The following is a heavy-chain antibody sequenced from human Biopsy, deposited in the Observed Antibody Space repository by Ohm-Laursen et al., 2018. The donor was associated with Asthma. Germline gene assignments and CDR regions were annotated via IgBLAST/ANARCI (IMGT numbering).Heavy chain of an antibody. V-gene: IGHV4-30-2*06. J-gene: IGHJ4*02. CDR2: IYRNGDT. Sequence: TLFLTCAVSGDSIDSGDYSWTWIRQSPGVGLEWIGYIYRNGDTYYNPTLKNRVTICIDRSKNQFSLKLRSVTAADTAVYYCARGWNCGGDCYSLDSWGQGTLVTVSS. CDR1: GDSIDSGDYS. CDR3: ARGWNCGGDCYSLDS. D-gene: IGHD2-21*02.